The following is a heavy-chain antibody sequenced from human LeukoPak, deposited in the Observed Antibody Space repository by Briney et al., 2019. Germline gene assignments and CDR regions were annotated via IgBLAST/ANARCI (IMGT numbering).Heavy chain of an antibody. CDR3: ARAGWLTVTTDAFDI. CDR2: INAGNGNT. D-gene: IGHD4-11*01. J-gene: IGHJ3*02. Sequence: ASVKVSCKASGYTFTSYAMHWVRQAPGQRLEWMGWINAGNGNTKYSQKFQGRVTITRDTSASTAYMELSSLRSDDTAVYYCARAGWLTVTTDAFDIWGQGTMVTVSS. CDR1: GYTFTSYA. V-gene: IGHV1-3*01.